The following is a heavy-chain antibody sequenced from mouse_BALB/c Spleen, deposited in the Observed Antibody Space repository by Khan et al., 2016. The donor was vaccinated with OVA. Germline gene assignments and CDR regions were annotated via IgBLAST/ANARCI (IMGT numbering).Heavy chain of an antibody. J-gene: IGHJ3*01. V-gene: IGHV1-26*01. CDR1: GYSFTLYY. D-gene: IGHD2-14*01. Sequence: VQLQQSGPDLVKPGASVKISCKASGYSFTLYYMTWVKQSHGKSLEWIGRVNPNTGGSDYNQEFKGKAILTVDKSSHTAYMELHSLPSEDSAVYYCARGYDFVTYWGQGTLVTVSA. CDR3: ARGYDFVTY. CDR2: VNPNTGGS.